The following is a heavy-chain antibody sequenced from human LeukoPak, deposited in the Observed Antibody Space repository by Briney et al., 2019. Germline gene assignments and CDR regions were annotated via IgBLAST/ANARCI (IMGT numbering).Heavy chain of an antibody. CDR1: GFTFSICA. D-gene: IGHD3-10*01. Sequence: GGSLRLSCAASGFTFSICAMNWVRQPPGKGLEWVSGISGSGGSTYYADSVKGRFSISRDSSKNTVYLQMNSLRAEDTAVYYCAKADGSYKTLIDYWGQGTLVTVSS. V-gene: IGHV3-23*01. CDR2: ISGSGGST. J-gene: IGHJ4*02. CDR3: AKADGSYKTLIDY.